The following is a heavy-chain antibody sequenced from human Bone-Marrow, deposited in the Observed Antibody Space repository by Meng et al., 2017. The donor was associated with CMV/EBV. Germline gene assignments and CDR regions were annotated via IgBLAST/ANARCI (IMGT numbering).Heavy chain of an antibody. CDR2: INPNSGGT. CDR1: RYTFTGYH. Sequence: QVQVVQSGAEVKKPGASVKVYCKASRYTFTGYHMHWVGQAPGQGLEWMGWINPNSGGTNYAQKFQGRVTMTRDTSISTAYMELSRLRSDDTAVYYCARDLDYGDYASDYWGQGTLVTVSS. V-gene: IGHV1-2*02. J-gene: IGHJ4*02. D-gene: IGHD4-17*01. CDR3: ARDLDYGDYASDY.